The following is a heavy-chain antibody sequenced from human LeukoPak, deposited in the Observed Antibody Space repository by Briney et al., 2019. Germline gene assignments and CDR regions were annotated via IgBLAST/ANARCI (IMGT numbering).Heavy chain of an antibody. D-gene: IGHD6-13*01. CDR1: GFTFSSYS. CDR2: VSSSSSYI. V-gene: IGHV3-21*01. Sequence: GGSLRLSCAASGFTFSSYSMNWVRQAPGKGLEWVSSVSSSSSYIYYADSVKGRFTISRDNAKNSLYLQMNSLRAEDTAVYYCARAPGLGSSSWYSYWGQGTLVTVSS. J-gene: IGHJ4*02. CDR3: ARAPGLGSSSWYSY.